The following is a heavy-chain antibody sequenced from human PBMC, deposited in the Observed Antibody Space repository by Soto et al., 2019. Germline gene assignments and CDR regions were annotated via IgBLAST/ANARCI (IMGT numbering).Heavy chain of an antibody. D-gene: IGHD3-3*01. CDR3: AKDREVYDFWSGYWFY. V-gene: IGHV3-23*01. CDR1: GFTFSSYA. CDR2: ISGSGGST. Sequence: PGGSLRPSCAASGFTFSSYAMSWVRQAPGKGLEWVSAISGSGGSTYYADSVKGRFTISRDNSKNTLYLQMNSLRAEDTAVYYCAKDREVYDFWSGYWFYWGQGTLVTVSS. J-gene: IGHJ4*02.